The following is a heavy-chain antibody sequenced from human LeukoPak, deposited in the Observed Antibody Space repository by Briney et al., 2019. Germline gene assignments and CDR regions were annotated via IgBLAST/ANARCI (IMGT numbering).Heavy chain of an antibody. CDR1: GGSMSSGDYY. CDR3: ARWWGGNYYVGY. V-gene: IGHV4-30-4*01. CDR2: IYHSGDT. Sequence: PSQTLSLTCTVSGGSMSSGDYYWSWIRQPPGKGLEWIGYIYHSGDTYYNPSLRSRVTISVDTSKTQFSLKVSSVTAADTAVYYCARWWGGNYYVGYWGQGTLVTVSS. J-gene: IGHJ4*02. D-gene: IGHD3-10*02.